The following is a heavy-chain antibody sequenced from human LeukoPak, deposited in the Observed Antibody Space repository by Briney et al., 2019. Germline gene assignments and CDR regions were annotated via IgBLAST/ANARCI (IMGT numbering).Heavy chain of an antibody. CDR2: IDLDGSET. V-gene: IGHV3-7*01. J-gene: IGHJ4*02. CDR3: GRVIAGAIDY. D-gene: IGHD6-13*01. CDR1: GFTFSVHS. Sequence: GGSLSLSCAVSGFTFSVHSMTCGRGAPGKGVEWVANIDLDGSETFYVDFVKGRFTISRDNADNSMYLQMNSLRAEDTAVYYCGRVIAGAIDYWGQGTLVTVSS.